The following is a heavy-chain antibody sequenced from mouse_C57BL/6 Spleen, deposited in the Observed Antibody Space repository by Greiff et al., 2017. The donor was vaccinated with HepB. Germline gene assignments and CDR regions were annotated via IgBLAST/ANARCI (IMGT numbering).Heavy chain of an antibody. CDR3: TTFPWYFDY. Sequence: VHVKQSGAELVRPGASVKLSCTASGFNIKDDYMHWVKQRPEQGLEWIGWIDPENGDTEYASKFQGKATITADTSSNTAYLQLSSLTSEDTAVYYCTTFPWYFDYWGQGTTLTVSS. V-gene: IGHV14-4*01. CDR2: IDPENGDT. J-gene: IGHJ2*01. CDR1: GFNIKDDY.